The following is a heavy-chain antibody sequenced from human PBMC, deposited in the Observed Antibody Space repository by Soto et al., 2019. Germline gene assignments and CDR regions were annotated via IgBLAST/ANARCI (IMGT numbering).Heavy chain of an antibody. CDR2: ISSSGSTI. J-gene: IGHJ4*02. Sequence: GSRRLSCAASGFTFSSYEMNWVRQAPGKGLEWVSYISSSGSTIYYADSVKGRFTISRDNAKNSLYLQMNSLRAEDTAVYYCARGFFDTCFDYWGQGTLVTVSS. D-gene: IGHD3-22*01. CDR1: GFTFSSYE. CDR3: ARGFFDTCFDY. V-gene: IGHV3-48*03.